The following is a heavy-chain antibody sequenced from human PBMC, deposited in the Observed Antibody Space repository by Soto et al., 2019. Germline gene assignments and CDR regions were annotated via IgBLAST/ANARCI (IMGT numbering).Heavy chain of an antibody. D-gene: IGHD3-3*02. CDR2: IYWDDDK. J-gene: IGHJ5*02. CDR1: GFSLSTSGVG. Sequence: QITLKESGPTLVKPTQTLTLTCTFSGFSLSTSGVGVGWIRQPPGKALEWLALIYWDDDKRYSPSLKSRLTITNDPSKNQVVLTMTNMDPVDTATYYCAHRRALDWFDPWGQGTLVTVSS. CDR3: AHRRALDWFDP. V-gene: IGHV2-5*02.